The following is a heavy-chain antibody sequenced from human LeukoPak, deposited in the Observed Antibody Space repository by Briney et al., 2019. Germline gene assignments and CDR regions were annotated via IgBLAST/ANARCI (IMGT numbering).Heavy chain of an antibody. CDR1: GFTFSDYY. V-gene: IGHV3-11*01. D-gene: IGHD3-16*02. CDR3: ARGVIIRGRLDP. CDR2: ISSSGNTI. Sequence: GGSLRLSCTASGFTFSDYYMNWIRQAPGKGLEWISCISSSGNTIYSADSVKGRFTISRDNAKNSLYLQMNSLRAEDTAVYYCARGVIIRGRLDPWGQGTLVTVSS. J-gene: IGHJ5*02.